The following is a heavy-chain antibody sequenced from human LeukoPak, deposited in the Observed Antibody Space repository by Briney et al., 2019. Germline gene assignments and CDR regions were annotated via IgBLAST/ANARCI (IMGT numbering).Heavy chain of an antibody. Sequence: GGSLRLSCTVSGFTVSSNSMSWVRQAPGKGLEWVSFIYSDNTHYSDSVKGRFTISRDNAKNSLYLQMNSLRAEDTAVYYCARGGGTIRFDPWGQGTLVTVSS. CDR2: IYSDNT. D-gene: IGHD3-9*01. CDR3: ARGGGTIRFDP. V-gene: IGHV3-53*01. J-gene: IGHJ5*02. CDR1: GFTVSSNS.